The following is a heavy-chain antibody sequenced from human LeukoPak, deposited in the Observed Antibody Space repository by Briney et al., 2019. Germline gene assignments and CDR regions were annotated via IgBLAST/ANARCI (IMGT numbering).Heavy chain of an antibody. J-gene: IGHJ5*02. V-gene: IGHV3-21*01. Sequence: KPGGSLRLSCAASGFTFSIHTMNWVRQAPGKGLEWVSSISGSSGSIYYADSVKGRFTISRDNAKSSLYLQMNSLRAEDTAVYYCARDSQTLTTVTNWFDPWGQGTLVTVSS. D-gene: IGHD4-17*01. CDR2: ISGSSGSI. CDR1: GFTFSIHT. CDR3: ARDSQTLTTVTNWFDP.